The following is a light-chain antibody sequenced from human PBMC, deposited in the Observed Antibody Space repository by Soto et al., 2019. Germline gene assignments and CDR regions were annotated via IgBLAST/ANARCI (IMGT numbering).Light chain of an antibody. CDR2: GAS. CDR3: QQYNNWPLT. Sequence: DIVMTQSPAPLSVSPGERATLSCTASQSVSSNLAWYQQKPGQAPRLLIYGASTRATGIPARFSGSGSGTEFTLTISSLQSEDFAVYYCQQYNNWPLTLGGGTKVDIK. CDR1: QSVSSN. J-gene: IGKJ4*01. V-gene: IGKV3-15*01.